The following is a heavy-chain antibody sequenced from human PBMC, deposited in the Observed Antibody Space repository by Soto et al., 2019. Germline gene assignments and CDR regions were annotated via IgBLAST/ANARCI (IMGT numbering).Heavy chain of an antibody. CDR2: ISSSGGTT. J-gene: IGHJ3*01. CDR1: EFTFSNYA. D-gene: IGHD1-1*01. V-gene: IGHV3-23*01. CDR3: AKDIHGRGVTTGDDAFDF. Sequence: GGPLRLSCVGSEFTFSNYAMNWVRQAPGEGPEWVSLISSSGGTTYYADSVKGRFSISRDNSKNTLYLQMNSLRVEDTAIYYCAKDIHGRGVTTGDDAFDFRGQGTIVTVSS.